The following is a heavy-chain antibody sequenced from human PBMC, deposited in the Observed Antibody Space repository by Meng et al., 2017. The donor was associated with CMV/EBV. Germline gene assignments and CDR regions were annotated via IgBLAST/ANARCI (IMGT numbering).Heavy chain of an antibody. CDR1: GGSFSCYY. D-gene: IGHD3-10*01. J-gene: IGHJ4*02. V-gene: IGHV4-34*02. CDR2: INHSGST. CDR3: ARESMVRGED. Sequence: GHLTHLGTGLLKPPETLSLTCSVYGGSFSCYYWGWTRQPPGKGLEWIGEINHSGSTNYNPSLKSRVTISVDTSKNQFSLKLSSVTAADTAVYYCARESMVRGEDWGQGTLVTVSS.